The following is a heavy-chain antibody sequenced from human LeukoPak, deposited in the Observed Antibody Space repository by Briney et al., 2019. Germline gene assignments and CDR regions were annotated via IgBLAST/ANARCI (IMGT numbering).Heavy chain of an antibody. Sequence: SETLSLTCTVSGGSISSGGYYWSWIRQPPGKGLEWIGYIYHSGSTYYNPSLKSRVTISVDRSKNQFSLKLSSVTAADTAVYYCARDTDSSWYSDYYMDVWGKGTTVTVSS. V-gene: IGHV4-30-2*01. J-gene: IGHJ6*03. CDR2: IYHSGST. D-gene: IGHD6-13*01. CDR1: GGSISSGGYY. CDR3: ARDTDSSWYSDYYMDV.